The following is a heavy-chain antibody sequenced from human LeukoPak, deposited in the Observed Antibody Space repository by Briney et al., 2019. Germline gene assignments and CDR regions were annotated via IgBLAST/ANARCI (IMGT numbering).Heavy chain of an antibody. CDR2: IYTSGST. Sequence: SETLSLTCTVSGGSISSGSYYWSWIPQPAGKGLEWIGRIYTSGSTNYNPSLKSRVTISVDTSKNQFSLKLSSVTAADTAVYYCARGDYYGSGSYYNFNWFDPWGQGTLVTVSS. D-gene: IGHD3-10*01. CDR1: GGSISSGSYY. CDR3: ARGDYYGSGSYYNFNWFDP. V-gene: IGHV4-61*02. J-gene: IGHJ5*02.